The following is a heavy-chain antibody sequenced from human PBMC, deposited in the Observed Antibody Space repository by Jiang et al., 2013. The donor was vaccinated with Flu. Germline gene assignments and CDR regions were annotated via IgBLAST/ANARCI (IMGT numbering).Heavy chain of an antibody. CDR3: ARDQTGYSSSWFPY. Sequence: MPIFATANYAQKFQGRLTITADESTSTAYMELTSLRSEDTAVYYCARDQTGYSSSWFPYWGQGTLVTVSS. D-gene: IGHD6-13*01. V-gene: IGHV1-69*01. CDR2: MPIFATA. J-gene: IGHJ4*02.